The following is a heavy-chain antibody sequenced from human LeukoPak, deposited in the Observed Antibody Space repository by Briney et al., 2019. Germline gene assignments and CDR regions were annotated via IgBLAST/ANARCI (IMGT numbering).Heavy chain of an antibody. D-gene: IGHD6-19*01. J-gene: IGHJ4*02. CDR3: ARGEGIAVAGTRGYFDY. Sequence: SVKVSCKASRLTFNSGSISWVRQAPGHWLEWMGRVLPLLGLINYAQRFQGKVTITADKSTYTAYMELSSLRSDDTAMYYCARGEGIAVAGTRGYFDYWGQGTLVTVSS. CDR1: RLTFNSGS. V-gene: IGHV1-69*04. CDR2: VLPLLGLI.